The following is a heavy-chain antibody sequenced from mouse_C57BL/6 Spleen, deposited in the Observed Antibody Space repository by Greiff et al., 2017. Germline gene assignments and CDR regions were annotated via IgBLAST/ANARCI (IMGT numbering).Heavy chain of an antibody. V-gene: IGHV1-55*01. CDR1: GYTFTSYW. Sequence: VKLQQPGAELVKPGASVKMSCKASGYTFTSYWITWVKQRPGQGLEWIGDIYPGSGSTNYNEKFKSKATLTVDTSSSTAYMQLSSLTSEDSAVYNCSNGYYREAMDYWGQGTSVTVSS. J-gene: IGHJ4*01. CDR3: SNGYYREAMDY. CDR2: IYPGSGST. D-gene: IGHD2-3*01.